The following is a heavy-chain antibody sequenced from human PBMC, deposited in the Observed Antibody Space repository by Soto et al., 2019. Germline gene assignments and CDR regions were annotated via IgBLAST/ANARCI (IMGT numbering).Heavy chain of an antibody. Sequence: GGSLRLSCTASGFTFGDYAMSWFRQAPGKGLEWVGFIRSKAYGGTTEYAASVKGRFTISRDDSKSIAYLQMNSLKTEDTAVYYCTRDRPPTTWVTTSDAFDIWGKGTMVTVSS. CDR1: GFTFGDYA. CDR2: IRSKAYGGTT. V-gene: IGHV3-49*03. J-gene: IGHJ3*02. CDR3: TRDRPPTTWVTTSDAFDI. D-gene: IGHD4-17*01.